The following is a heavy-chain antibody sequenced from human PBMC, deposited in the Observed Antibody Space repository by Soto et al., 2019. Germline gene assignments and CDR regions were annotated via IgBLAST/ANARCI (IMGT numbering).Heavy chain of an antibody. CDR3: AMIIAAALRGPYDY. CDR1: GFTFSSYE. V-gene: IGHV3-48*03. J-gene: IGHJ4*02. Sequence: PGGSLRLSCAASGFTFSSYEMNWVRQAPGKGLEWVSYISSSGSTIYYADSVKGRFTISRDNAKNSLYLQMNSLRAEDTAVYYCAMIIAAALRGPYDYWGQGTLVTVSS. D-gene: IGHD6-13*01. CDR2: ISSSGSTI.